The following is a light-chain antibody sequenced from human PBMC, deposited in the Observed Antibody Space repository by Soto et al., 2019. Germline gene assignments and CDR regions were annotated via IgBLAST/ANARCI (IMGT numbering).Light chain of an antibody. J-gene: IGKJ1*01. CDR1: QSINSD. V-gene: IGKV3-15*01. CDR2: GAS. Sequence: EIVMTQSPATLSVSPGERATLSCRASQSINSDLAWYQQKPGQAPRLLIYGASIRATGIPARFSGSGSGTEFTLTISSLQSEDFAVYYCQQYNNWPPWTFGQGTKVEIK. CDR3: QQYNNWPPWT.